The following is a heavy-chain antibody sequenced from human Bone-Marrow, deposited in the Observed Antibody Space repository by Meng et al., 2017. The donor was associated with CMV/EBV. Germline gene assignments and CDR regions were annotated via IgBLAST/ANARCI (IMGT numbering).Heavy chain of an antibody. J-gene: IGHJ5*02. CDR3: ARLKDVGSSIDL. Sequence: ASVKVSCKASGYTFTGYYMHWVRQAPGQGLEWMGWINPNSGGTNYAQKFQGRVTMTRDTSNSTAYMELRRLTSDDTALYYCARLKDVGSSIDLWGQRTLVTVSS. D-gene: IGHD1-26*01. CDR2: INPNSGGT. V-gene: IGHV1-2*02. CDR1: GYTFTGYY.